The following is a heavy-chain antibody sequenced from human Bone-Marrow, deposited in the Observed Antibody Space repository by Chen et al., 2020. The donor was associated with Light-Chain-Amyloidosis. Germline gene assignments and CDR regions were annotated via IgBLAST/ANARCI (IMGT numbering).Heavy chain of an antibody. V-gene: IGHV5-51*01. D-gene: IGHD5-12*01. CDR3: ARRRDGYNVDY. J-gene: IGHJ4*02. Sequence: EVQLEQSGPAVQKPGESLKISCKGSGYTFPNYWIGWVRQMPGKGLEWIGVIYPDNADARYSPSLEGKVTIAADKSITTAELQGRGLKASDTAMYYCARRRDGYNVDYWGQGTLVTVSS. CDR2: IYPDNADA. CDR1: GYTFPNYW.